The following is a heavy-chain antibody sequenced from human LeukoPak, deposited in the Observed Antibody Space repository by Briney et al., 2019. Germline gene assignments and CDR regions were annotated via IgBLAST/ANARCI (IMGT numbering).Heavy chain of an antibody. CDR3: SKVGRVVTAIRFDN. CDR1: GFTFSSYA. J-gene: IGHJ4*02. D-gene: IGHD2-21*02. CDR2: ISGSGGST. V-gene: IGHV3-23*01. Sequence: PGGSLRLSCAASGFTFSSYAMSWVRQAPGKGLEWVSVISGSGGSTYYADSVKGRFTISRDNSKNTLYLQMHSLRAEDTAVYYCSKVGRVVTAIRFDNWGQGTLVTVSS.